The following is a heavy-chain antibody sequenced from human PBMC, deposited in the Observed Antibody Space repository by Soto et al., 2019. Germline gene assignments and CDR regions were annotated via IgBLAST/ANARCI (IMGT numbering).Heavy chain of an antibody. CDR1: GFPFSSYV. Sequence: GGSLNLSCPSSGFPFSSYVMSLVRLAPGTGLELVSAILGSGGSTYYADSVKVRFTISRDNPKNRLYLQMNSLRAEDTAVYYCASGAARPGYYYYYYMDVWGKGTTVTVSS. CDR3: ASGAARPGYYYYYYMDV. CDR2: ILGSGGST. D-gene: IGHD6-6*01. V-gene: IGHV3-23*01. J-gene: IGHJ6*03.